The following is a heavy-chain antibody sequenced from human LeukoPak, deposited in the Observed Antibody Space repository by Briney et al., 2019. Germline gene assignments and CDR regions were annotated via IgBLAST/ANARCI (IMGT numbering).Heavy chain of an antibody. V-gene: IGHV1-24*01. CDR2: FDPEDGET. J-gene: IGHJ4*02. D-gene: IGHD1-26*01. CDR1: GYTLTELS. CDR3: ARANSGSYPRGEFDY. Sequence: ASVKVSCKVSGYTLTELSMHWVRQAPGKGLEWMGGFDPEDGETIYAQKFQGRVTMTEDTSTDTAYMELSSLRSEDTAVYYCARANSGSYPRGEFDYWGQGTLVTVSS.